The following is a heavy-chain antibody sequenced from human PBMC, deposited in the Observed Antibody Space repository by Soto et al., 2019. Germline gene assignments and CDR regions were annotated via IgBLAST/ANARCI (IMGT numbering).Heavy chain of an antibody. J-gene: IGHJ5*02. D-gene: IGHD3-9*01. Sequence: QLQLQESGPGLVKPSETLSLTCTVSGGSISSSSYYWGWIRQPPGKGLEWIGSIYYSGSTYYNPSLKSRVTISVDTSKNQFSLKLSSGTAADTAVYYCARQGDILTGYYKAWFDPWGQGTLVTVSS. CDR3: ARQGDILTGYYKAWFDP. CDR1: GGSISSSSYY. CDR2: IYYSGST. V-gene: IGHV4-39*01.